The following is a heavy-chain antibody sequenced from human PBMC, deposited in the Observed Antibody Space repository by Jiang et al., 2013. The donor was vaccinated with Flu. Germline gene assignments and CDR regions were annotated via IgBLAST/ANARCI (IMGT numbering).Heavy chain of an antibody. CDR2: IIPIPGIA. CDR1: GGTFSSYA. CDR3: ARGHGVGSSSWYYYGMDV. V-gene: IGHV1-69*04. D-gene: IGHD6-13*01. Sequence: GAEVKKPGSSVKVSCKASGGTFSSYAISWVRQAPGQGLEWMGRIIPIPGIANYAQKFQGRVTITADKSTSTAYMELSSLRSEDTAVYYCARGHGVGSSSWYYYGMDVWGQGTTVTVSS. J-gene: IGHJ6*02.